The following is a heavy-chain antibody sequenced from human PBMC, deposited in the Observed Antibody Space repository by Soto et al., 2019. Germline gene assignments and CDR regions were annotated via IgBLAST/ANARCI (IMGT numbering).Heavy chain of an antibody. D-gene: IGHD3-22*01. Sequence: QITLKESGPTLVKPNQTLTLTCTFSGFSLTSSGVGVGWLRQPPGKALAWLAFIFWNYRKPYTPSLKNRITIPRDTSKPQVLLTLTDLDPADTSTYSCAHRPQYFHDPSGYPVPFLAYWGQGTLVTVSS. J-gene: IGHJ4*02. CDR1: GFSLTSSGVG. CDR2: IFWNYRK. V-gene: IGHV2-5*01. CDR3: AHRPQYFHDPSGYPVPFLAY.